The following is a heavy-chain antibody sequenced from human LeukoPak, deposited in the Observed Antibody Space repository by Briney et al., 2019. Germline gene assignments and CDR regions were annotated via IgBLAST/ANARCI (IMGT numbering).Heavy chain of an antibody. Sequence: SETLSLTCTVSGGSISSGGYYWSWIRQPPGKGLEWIGYIYYSGSTYYNPSLKSRITISVDTSKNQFSLKLSSVTAADTAVYYCAREEVYYYMDVWGKGTTVTVSS. CDR1: GGSISSGGYY. CDR2: IYYSGST. CDR3: AREEVYYYMDV. V-gene: IGHV4-30-4*08. J-gene: IGHJ6*03.